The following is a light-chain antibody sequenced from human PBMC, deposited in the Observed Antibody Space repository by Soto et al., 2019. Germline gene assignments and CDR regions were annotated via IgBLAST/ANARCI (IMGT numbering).Light chain of an antibody. V-gene: IGLV2-23*02. CDR1: SSDVGSYNL. Sequence: QSVLTQPASVSGSPGQSITISCTRTSSDVGSYNLVSWYQQHPGKAPKLMIYEVSKRPSGVSNRFSGSKSGNTASLTISGLQAEDEADYYCCSYAGSSTFGNYVFGTGTKVT. J-gene: IGLJ1*01. CDR3: CSYAGSSTFGNYV. CDR2: EVS.